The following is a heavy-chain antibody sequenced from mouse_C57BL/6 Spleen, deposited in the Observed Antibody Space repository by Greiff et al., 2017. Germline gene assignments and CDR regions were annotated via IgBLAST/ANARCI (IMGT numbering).Heavy chain of an antibody. CDR2: IYPRSGNT. Sequence: VQLQQSGAELARPGASVKLSCKASGYTFTSYGISWVKQRTGQGLEWIGEIYPRSGNTYYNEKFKGKATLTADKSSSTAYMELRSLTSEDSAVYFCYYDCGVGAYWGQGTLVTVSA. CDR3: YYDCGVGAY. CDR1: GYTFTSYG. D-gene: IGHD2-4*01. J-gene: IGHJ3*01. V-gene: IGHV1-81*01.